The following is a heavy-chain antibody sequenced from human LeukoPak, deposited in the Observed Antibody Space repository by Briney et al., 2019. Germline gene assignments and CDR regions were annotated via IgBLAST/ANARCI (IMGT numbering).Heavy chain of an antibody. V-gene: IGHV3-21*01. CDR3: ARDYSSSYDY. CDR2: ISTISTDI. CDR1: GFTFSTYS. D-gene: IGHD6-13*01. J-gene: IGHJ4*02. Sequence: PGGSLTLSCSVSGFTFSTYSMNWVRQAPGKGLEWVSCISTISTDIHYADSVKGRFTISRDNAKNSLYLQMNSLRAEDTAVYYCARDYSSSYDYWGQGTLVTVSS.